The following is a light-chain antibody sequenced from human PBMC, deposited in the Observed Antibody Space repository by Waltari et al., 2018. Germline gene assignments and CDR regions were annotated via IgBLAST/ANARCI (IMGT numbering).Light chain of an antibody. J-gene: IGKJ4*01. CDR1: QSVSNSY. CDR2: GAS. Sequence: EIVLTQSPGTLSLSPGERPTPSCRASQSVSNSYLAWYQQKLGQAPRLLIYGASSRATGIPDRFSGSGSGTDFTLTISRLEPEDFAVYYCQQYGSSPLTFGGGTKVEIK. V-gene: IGKV3-20*01. CDR3: QQYGSSPLT.